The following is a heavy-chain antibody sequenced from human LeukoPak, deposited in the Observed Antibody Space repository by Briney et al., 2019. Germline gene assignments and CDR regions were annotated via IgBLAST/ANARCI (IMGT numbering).Heavy chain of an antibody. V-gene: IGHV3-30*02. Sequence: PGGSLRLSCAGSGFTFSSYDMHWVRQAPGQGLEWVAFIRYDESNKYYADPVKGRFTISRDNSKNTLYLQMNSLRAEDTAVYYCAKDLGIGCFDYRGQGILVTVSS. J-gene: IGHJ4*02. D-gene: IGHD1-26*01. CDR3: AKDLGIGCFDY. CDR1: GFTFSSYD. CDR2: IRYDESNK.